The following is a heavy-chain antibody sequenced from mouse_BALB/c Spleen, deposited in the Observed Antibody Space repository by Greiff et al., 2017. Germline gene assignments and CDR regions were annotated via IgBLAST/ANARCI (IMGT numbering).Heavy chain of an antibody. CDR2: IWAGGST. CDR3: ARSYRYDDWYFDV. J-gene: IGHJ1*01. CDR1: GFSLTSYG. D-gene: IGHD2-14*01. Sequence: QVQLQQSGPGLVAPSQSLSITCTVSGFSLTSYGVHWVRQPPGKGLEWLGVIWAGGSTNYNSALMSRLSISKDNSKSQVFLKMNSLQTDDTAMYYCARSYRYDDWYFDVWGAGTTVTVSS. V-gene: IGHV2-9*02.